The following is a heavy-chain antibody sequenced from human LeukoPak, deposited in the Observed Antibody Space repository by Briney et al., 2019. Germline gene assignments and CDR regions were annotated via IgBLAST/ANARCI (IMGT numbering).Heavy chain of an antibody. D-gene: IGHD2-2*02. J-gene: IGHJ3*02. Sequence: SETLSLTCTVSGGSISSYYWSWIWQPPGKGLEWIGNIFYSGSTNYNPSLKSRVTISVDTAKNQFSLKLSSVTAADTAVYYCARQGGLYFSIWGQRTMVTVSS. CDR1: GGSISSYY. V-gene: IGHV4-59*08. CDR2: IFYSGST. CDR3: ARQGGLYFSI.